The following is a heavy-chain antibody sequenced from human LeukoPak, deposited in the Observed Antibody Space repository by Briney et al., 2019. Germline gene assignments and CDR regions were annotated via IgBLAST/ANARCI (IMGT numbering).Heavy chain of an antibody. CDR3: ARGGSTSSAYSYMDV. D-gene: IGHD2-2*01. CDR1: GGSISSYY. J-gene: IGHJ6*03. CDR2: IYYSGST. Sequence: SSETLSLTCTVSGGSISSYYWSWIRQPPGKGLEWIGYIYYSGSTKYNPSLKSRVTISVDTSKNQFSLKLSSVTAADTAVYYCARGGSTSSAYSYMDVWGKGTTVTLSS. V-gene: IGHV4-59*01.